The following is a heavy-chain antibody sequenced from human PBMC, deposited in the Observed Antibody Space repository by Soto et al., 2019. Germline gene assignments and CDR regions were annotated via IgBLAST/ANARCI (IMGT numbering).Heavy chain of an antibody. CDR2: IKQDGSEK. V-gene: IGHV3-7*01. J-gene: IGHJ4*02. Sequence: EVQLVESGGGLVQPGGSLRLSCAASGFTFSSYWMSWVRQAPGKGLEWGANIKQDGSEKYYVDSVKGRFTISRDNAKNSLDMQMNGLRAEEPVVYYCARGGGVVSFDYWGQGTLVTVSS. D-gene: IGHD3-16*02. CDR1: GFTFSSYW. CDR3: ARGGGVVSFDY.